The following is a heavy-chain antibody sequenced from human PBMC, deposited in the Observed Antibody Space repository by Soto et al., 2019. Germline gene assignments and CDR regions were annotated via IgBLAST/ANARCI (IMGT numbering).Heavy chain of an antibody. Sequence: QVQLQESGPGLVKPSGTLSLTCAVSGGSISSSNWWSWVRQPPGKGLEWIGEIYHSGSTNYNPSLKSRVTISVDKSKNQFSLKLSSVTAADTAVYYCARAGNSGPYYYYYGMDVWGQGTTVTVSS. CDR1: GGSISSSNW. V-gene: IGHV4-4*02. J-gene: IGHJ6*02. CDR2: IYHSGST. CDR3: ARAGNSGPYYYYYGMDV. D-gene: IGHD4-4*01.